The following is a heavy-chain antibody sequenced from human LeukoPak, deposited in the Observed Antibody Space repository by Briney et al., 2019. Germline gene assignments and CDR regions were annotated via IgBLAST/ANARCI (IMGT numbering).Heavy chain of an antibody. CDR1: GFTFSNYG. Sequence: GGSLRLSCATSGFTFSNYGMHWVGQAPAKGLDWVTFIRNDGSTKYFADSVKGRFTISRDNSKNTLYLQMNSLRAEDTALYYCAKTGSSWGIFDSWGQGTLVTVSS. CDR2: IRNDGSTK. D-gene: IGHD6-13*01. J-gene: IGHJ4*02. CDR3: AKTGSSWGIFDS. V-gene: IGHV3-30*02.